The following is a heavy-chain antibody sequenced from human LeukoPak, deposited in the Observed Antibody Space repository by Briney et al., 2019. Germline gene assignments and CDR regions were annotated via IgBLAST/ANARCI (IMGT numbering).Heavy chain of an antibody. J-gene: IGHJ4*02. D-gene: IGHD2-15*01. CDR3: ARETCSGGSCFQFDF. Sequence: SETLSLTCTVSGYSISSGYYWGWIRQPPGKGLEWIGSIYHSGSTYYNPSLKSRVTISVDTSKNQFSLKLSSVTAADTAVYYCARETCSGGSCFQFDFWGQGTLVTVSS. CDR2: IYHSGST. V-gene: IGHV4-38-2*02. CDR1: GYSISSGYY.